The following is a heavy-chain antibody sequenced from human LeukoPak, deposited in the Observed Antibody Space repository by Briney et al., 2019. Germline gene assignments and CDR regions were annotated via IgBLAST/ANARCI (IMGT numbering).Heavy chain of an antibody. CDR3: VGSGSRIPYYFDY. D-gene: IGHD6-19*01. CDR2: INHSGST. CDR1: GGSFTTYY. J-gene: IGHJ4*02. V-gene: IGHV4-34*01. Sequence: KTSETLSLTCAVYGGSFTTYYGTWIRQPPGKGLEWIGEINHSGSTNYNPSLKSRVTISVDTSKNQFSLKLSSVTAADTAVYYCVGSGSRIPYYFDYWGQGTLVTVSS.